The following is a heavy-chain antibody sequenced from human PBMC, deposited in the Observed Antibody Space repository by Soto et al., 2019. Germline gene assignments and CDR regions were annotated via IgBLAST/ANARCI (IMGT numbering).Heavy chain of an antibody. CDR1: GGSLSGYY. D-gene: IGHD2-2*01. CDR2: VNHGGST. Sequence: SETLSLTCAVYGGSLSGYYWSWIRQFPGKGLEWIGEVNHGGSTNYNPSLKSRVTISVDTSKNQFSLKLTSVTAADTAVYYCASEAAISSYYGMDVWGQGTTVTVSS. CDR3: ASEAAISSYYGMDV. J-gene: IGHJ6*02. V-gene: IGHV4-34*01.